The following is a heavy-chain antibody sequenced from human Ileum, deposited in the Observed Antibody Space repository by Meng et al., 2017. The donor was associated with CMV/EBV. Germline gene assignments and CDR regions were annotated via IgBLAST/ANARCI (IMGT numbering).Heavy chain of an antibody. CDR1: GFTFSDAW. CDR2: IKSKTDGGTT. CDR3: ARDNTVGAPHHYFDC. V-gene: IGHV3-15*01. J-gene: IGHJ4*02. Sequence: GESLKISCAASGFTFSDAWMSWVRQAPGKGLEWLGRIKSKTDGGTTDYAAPVKGRFTISRDNAKNSLYLQVNSLRAEDTAVYYCARDNTVGAPHHYFDCWGQGTLVTVSS. D-gene: IGHD1-26*01.